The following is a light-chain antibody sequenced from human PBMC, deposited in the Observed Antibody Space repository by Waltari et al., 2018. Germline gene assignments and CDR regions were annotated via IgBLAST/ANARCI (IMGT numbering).Light chain of an antibody. J-gene: IGLJ3*02. CDR2: SND. Sequence: QSALTQPPSASGTPGQRVTMSCSGSNSNIGSKTVNWYKQFPGTAPKLLIYSNDQRPSWLPVRVSRCKSGTSASLAIRGLQSEDEAAYYCAAWDDSLHGWVFGGGTKLTVL. CDR3: AAWDDSLHGWV. CDR1: NSNIGSKT. V-gene: IGLV1-44*01.